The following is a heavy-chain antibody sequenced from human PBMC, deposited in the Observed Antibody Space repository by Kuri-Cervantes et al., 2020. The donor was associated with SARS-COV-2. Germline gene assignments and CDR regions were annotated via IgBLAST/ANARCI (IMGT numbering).Heavy chain of an antibody. CDR3: AREDDSSGYYYVY. V-gene: IGHV1-69*04. CDR2: IIPFVGIA. J-gene: IGHJ4*02. D-gene: IGHD3-22*01. CDR1: GGSFSSDA. Sequence: SVKASCKASGGSFSSDAISWVRQAPGQGLEWMGRIIPFVGIANYAQKFQGRVTITADKSTSTAYMELSSLRSEDTAVYYCAREDDSSGYYYVYWGQGTLVTVSS.